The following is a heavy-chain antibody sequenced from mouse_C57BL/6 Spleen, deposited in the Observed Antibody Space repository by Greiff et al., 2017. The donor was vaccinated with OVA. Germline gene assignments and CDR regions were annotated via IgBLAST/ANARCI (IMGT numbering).Heavy chain of an antibody. CDR3: AIWGLRGAWFAY. J-gene: IGHJ3*01. V-gene: IGHV1-53*01. D-gene: IGHD2-4*01. Sequence: QVQLQQPGPELVKPGASVKLSCKASGYTFTSYWMHWVKQRPGQGLEWIGNINPSNGGTNYNEKFKSKATLTVDKSSSTAYMQLSSLTSEDSAVYYCAIWGLRGAWFAYWGQGTLVTVSA. CDR1: GYTFTSYW. CDR2: INPSNGGT.